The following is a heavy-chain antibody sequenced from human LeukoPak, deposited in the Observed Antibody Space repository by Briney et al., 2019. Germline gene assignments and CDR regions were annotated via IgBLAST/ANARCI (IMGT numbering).Heavy chain of an antibody. J-gene: IGHJ4*02. D-gene: IGHD5-12*01. CDR3: ARGIGYSGYDFFDY. CDR2: TSSSSSYI. CDR1: GFTFSTYS. Sequence: GGSLRLSCAASGFTFSTYSMNWVGQAPGKGVEWVSSTSSSSSYIYYADSVKGRFTISRDNAKNSLYLQMNSLRAEDTAVYYCARGIGYSGYDFFDYWGQGTLVTVSS. V-gene: IGHV3-21*01.